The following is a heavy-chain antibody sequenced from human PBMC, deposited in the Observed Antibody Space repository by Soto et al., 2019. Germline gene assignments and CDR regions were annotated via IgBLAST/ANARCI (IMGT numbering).Heavy chain of an antibody. CDR3: ATVRYFDWLDFDY. CDR1: GGSISSSNW. D-gene: IGHD3-9*01. J-gene: IGHJ4*02. Sequence: SETLSLTCAVSGGSISSSNWWSWVRQPPGKGLEWIGSIYYSGSTYYNPSLKSRVTISVDTSKNQFSLKLSSVTAADTAVYYCATVRYFDWLDFDYWGQGTLVTVSS. V-gene: IGHV4-39*01. CDR2: IYYSGST.